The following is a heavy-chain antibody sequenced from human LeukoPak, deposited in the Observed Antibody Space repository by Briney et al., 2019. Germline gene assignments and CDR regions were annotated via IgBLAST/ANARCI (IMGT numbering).Heavy chain of an antibody. V-gene: IGHV4-59*06. J-gene: IGHJ6*02. Sequence: SETLSLTCTVSGGSISSYYWSWIRQHPGKGLEWIGYIYYSGSTYYNPSLKSRVTISVDTSKNQFSLKLSSVTAADTAVYYCAREIAAAGSTSTRYYYGMDVWGQGTTVTVSS. CDR3: AREIAAAGSTSTRYYYGMDV. D-gene: IGHD6-13*01. CDR2: IYYSGST. CDR1: GGSISSYY.